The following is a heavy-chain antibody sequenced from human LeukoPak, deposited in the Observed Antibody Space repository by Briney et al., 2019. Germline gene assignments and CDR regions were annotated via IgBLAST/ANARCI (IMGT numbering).Heavy chain of an antibody. CDR2: ISWNSGSI. D-gene: IGHD1-26*01. Sequence: GGSVRLSRAASGFTFDDYAMHWVRQAPGKGLEWVSGISWNSGSIGYADSVKGRSTISRDNAKNSLYLQMNSLRAEDTALYYCAKDIRRYSGSYFDYWGQGTLVTVSS. CDR1: GFTFDDYA. CDR3: AKDIRRYSGSYFDY. V-gene: IGHV3-9*01. J-gene: IGHJ4*02.